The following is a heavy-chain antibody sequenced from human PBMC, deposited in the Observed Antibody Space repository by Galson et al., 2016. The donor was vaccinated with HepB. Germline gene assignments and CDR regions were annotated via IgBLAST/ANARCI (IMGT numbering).Heavy chain of an antibody. J-gene: IGHJ6*02. CDR1: GDSVSSNSAA. CDR2: TYYRSKWYN. V-gene: IGHV6-1*01. Sequence: CAISGDSVSSNSAAWNWIRQSPSRGLEWLGRTYYRSKWYNDYAISVKSRITINPDTSKNQFSLQLNSVTPEDTAVYYCTRDLSGVPAAMRSGSGDYYGMDVWGQGTTVTVSS. CDR3: TRDLSGVPAAMRSGSGDYYGMDV. D-gene: IGHD2-2*01.